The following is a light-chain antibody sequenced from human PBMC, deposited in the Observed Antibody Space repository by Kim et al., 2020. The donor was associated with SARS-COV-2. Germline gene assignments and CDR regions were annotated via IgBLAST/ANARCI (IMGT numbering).Light chain of an antibody. CDR1: NIGSKS. J-gene: IGLJ3*02. Sequence: SYELTQPPSVSVAPGKTARITCGGNNIGSKSVHWYQQKPGQAPVLVIYYDSDRPSGIPERFSGSNSGNTATLTISRVAAGDEADYYCQVWDCSSYHRVFG. V-gene: IGLV3-21*04. CDR3: QVWDCSSYHRV. CDR2: YDS.